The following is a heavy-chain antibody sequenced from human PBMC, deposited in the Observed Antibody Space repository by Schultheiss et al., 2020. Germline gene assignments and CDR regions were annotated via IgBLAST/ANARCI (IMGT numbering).Heavy chain of an antibody. V-gene: IGHV3-23*01. CDR1: GFTFDDYA. CDR2: ISGSGGST. J-gene: IGHJ4*02. CDR3: ARPPAAAGIHHFDY. Sequence: GGSLRLSCAASGFTFDDYAMHWVRQAPGKGLEWVSAISGSGGSTYYADSVKGRFTISRDISKDTLYLQMNSLTAEDTAVYYCARPPAAAGIHHFDYWGQGTLVTVSS. D-gene: IGHD6-13*01.